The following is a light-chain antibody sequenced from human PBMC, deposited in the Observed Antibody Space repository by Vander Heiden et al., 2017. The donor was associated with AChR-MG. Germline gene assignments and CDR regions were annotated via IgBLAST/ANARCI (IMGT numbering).Light chain of an antibody. Sequence: EIVMTQSPATLSVSTGARATLSCRASQSVGDNLAWYQQKPGQPPRLLISDVSTRATGVPARFSGSGSGTEFTLTISSLQAEDFAVYYCQHYYNGPPYAFGQGTKLEIK. CDR3: QHYYNGPPYA. V-gene: IGKV3-15*01. CDR1: QSVGDN. CDR2: DVS. J-gene: IGKJ2*01.